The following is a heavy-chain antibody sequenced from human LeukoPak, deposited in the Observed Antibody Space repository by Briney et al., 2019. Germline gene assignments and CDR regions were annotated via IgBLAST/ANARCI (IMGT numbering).Heavy chain of an antibody. J-gene: IGHJ5*02. V-gene: IGHV4-30-4*01. CDR2: MYYSGST. CDR1: GGSISSGDYY. CDR3: ARPYYYDSRIDP. D-gene: IGHD3-22*01. Sequence: SETLSLTCTVSGGSISSGDYYWSWIRQPPGEGLEWIAYMYYSGSTYYNPSLKSRVTMSADTSKNQLSLKLSSVTAADTAVYYCARPYYYDSRIDPWGQGILVTVSS.